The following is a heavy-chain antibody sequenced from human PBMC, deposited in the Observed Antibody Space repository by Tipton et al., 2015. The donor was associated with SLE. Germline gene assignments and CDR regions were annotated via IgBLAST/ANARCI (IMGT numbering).Heavy chain of an antibody. V-gene: IGHV4-59*01. CDR2: IYYTGTT. D-gene: IGHD5-24*01. Sequence: TLSLTCTVSGDSISPYYWNWIRQSPGTGLVWLGNIYYTGTTNYNPSLKTRLPLSLDTSKNQLSLKLSSVTAADTAVFYCARGLDGYGAFDIWGQGTMVTVSS. CDR3: ARGLDGYGAFDI. CDR1: GDSISPYY. J-gene: IGHJ3*02.